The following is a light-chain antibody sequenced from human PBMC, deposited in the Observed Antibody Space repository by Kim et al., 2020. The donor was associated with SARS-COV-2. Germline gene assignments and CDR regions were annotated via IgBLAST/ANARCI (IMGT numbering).Light chain of an antibody. Sequence: SPGERATLSCRASQSVSSYLAWYQQKPGQAPSLLIYDASNRATGIPARFSGSGSGTDFTLTISSLEPEDVVVYYCQQRINWPLTFGGGTKVDIK. CDR3: QQRINWPLT. CDR1: QSVSSY. J-gene: IGKJ4*01. V-gene: IGKV3-11*01. CDR2: DAS.